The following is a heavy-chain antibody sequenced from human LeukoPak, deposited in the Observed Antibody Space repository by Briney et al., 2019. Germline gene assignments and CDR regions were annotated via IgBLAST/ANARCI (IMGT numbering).Heavy chain of an antibody. CDR3: ARGEGDFWSTSEGLLLHNWFDY. J-gene: IGHJ5*01. CDR1: GFTFNTYS. V-gene: IGHV3-21*01. Sequence: GGSLRLSCAASGFTFNTYSMNWVRQAPGKGLEWVSSISSSSNYIYYAESVKGRFTISRDNAKKSLYLQMNSLRAEDTAVYFCARGEGDFWSTSEGLLLHNWFDYWGQGTLVTVSS. D-gene: IGHD3-3*01. CDR2: ISSSSNYI.